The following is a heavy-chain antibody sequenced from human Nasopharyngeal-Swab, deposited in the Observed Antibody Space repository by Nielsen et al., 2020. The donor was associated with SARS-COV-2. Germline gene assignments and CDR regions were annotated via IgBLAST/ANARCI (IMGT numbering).Heavy chain of an antibody. CDR2: ISSSSSYI. CDR3: ARDRRFGEFLSFDY. J-gene: IGHJ4*02. Sequence: VRQAPGKGLEWVSSISSSSSYIYYADSVKGRFTISRDNAKNSLYLQMNSLRAEDTAVYYCARDRRFGEFLSFDYWGQGTLVTVSS. V-gene: IGHV3-21*01. D-gene: IGHD3-10*01.